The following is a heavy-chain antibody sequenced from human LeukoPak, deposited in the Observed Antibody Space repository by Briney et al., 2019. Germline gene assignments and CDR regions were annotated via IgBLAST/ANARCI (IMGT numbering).Heavy chain of an antibody. CDR1: GGSISSRSCC. J-gene: IGHJ4*02. CDR2: IYYSGST. V-gene: IGHV4-39*01. CDR3: ARQVYSGTHYFNY. D-gene: IGHD1-26*01. Sequence: ASETLSLTCTVSGGSISSRSCCWGWIRQPPGKGLEWIGTIYYSGSTYYNPSLKSRVTISVDTSKNQFSLRLSSVTAADTAVYYCARQVYSGTHYFNYWGQGTLVTVS.